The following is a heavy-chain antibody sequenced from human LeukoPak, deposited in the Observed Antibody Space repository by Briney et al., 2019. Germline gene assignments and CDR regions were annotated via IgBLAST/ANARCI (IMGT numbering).Heavy chain of an antibody. Sequence: SETLSLTCTVSGGSISSYYWSWLRQPPGKGLEWVGYIYYSGSTNYNPSLKSRVTISVDTSKNQFSLKLSSVTAADTAVYYCAREGCSSTSCYPGEKNWLDPWGQGTLVTVSS. CDR1: GGSISSYY. CDR3: AREGCSSTSCYPGEKNWLDP. V-gene: IGHV4-59*01. J-gene: IGHJ5*02. CDR2: IYYSGST. D-gene: IGHD2-2*01.